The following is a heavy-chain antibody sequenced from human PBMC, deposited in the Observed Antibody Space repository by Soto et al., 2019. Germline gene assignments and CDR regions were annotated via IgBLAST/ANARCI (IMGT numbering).Heavy chain of an antibody. CDR1: GFTFSSYA. CDR2: ISGSGGST. CDR3: ANSRGPLDTKHWFDP. J-gene: IGHJ5*02. V-gene: IGHV3-23*01. Sequence: GGSLRLSCAASGFTFSSYAMSWVRQALGKGLEWVSAISGSGGSTYYADSVKGRFTISRDNSKNTLYLQMNSLRAEDTAVYYCANSRGPLDTKHWFDPWGQGTLVTVSS. D-gene: IGHD2-8*01.